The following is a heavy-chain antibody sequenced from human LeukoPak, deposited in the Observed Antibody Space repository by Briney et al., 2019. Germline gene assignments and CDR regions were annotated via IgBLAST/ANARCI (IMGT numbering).Heavy chain of an antibody. CDR3: ARGRGSAMEYYGSGSYFSHAFDI. J-gene: IGHJ3*02. Sequence: SVKVSCKASGGTFSSYVISWVRQAPGQGLEWMGGIIPIFGTANYAQKFQGRVTITADESTSTAYMELSSLRSEDTAVYYCARGRGSAMEYYGSGSYFSHAFDIWGQGTMVTVSS. CDR1: GGTFSSYV. CDR2: IIPIFGTA. D-gene: IGHD3-10*01. V-gene: IGHV1-69*13.